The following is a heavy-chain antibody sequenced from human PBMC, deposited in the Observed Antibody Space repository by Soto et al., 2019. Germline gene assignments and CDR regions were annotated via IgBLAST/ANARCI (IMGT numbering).Heavy chain of an antibody. Sequence: GASVKVSCKASGYTFTSYGISWVRQAPGQGLEWMGWISAYNGNTNYAQKLQGRVTMTTDTSTSTAYMELRSLRSDDAAAYYCAREVVEKWLVYNWFDPWGQGTLVTVSS. D-gene: IGHD6-19*01. CDR2: ISAYNGNT. V-gene: IGHV1-18*01. CDR3: AREVVEKWLVYNWFDP. CDR1: GYTFTSYG. J-gene: IGHJ5*02.